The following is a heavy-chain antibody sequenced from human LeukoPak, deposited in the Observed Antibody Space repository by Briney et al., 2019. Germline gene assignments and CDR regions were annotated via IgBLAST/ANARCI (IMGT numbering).Heavy chain of an antibody. Sequence: GGSLRLSCAASRFTFSNYGVNWVRQAPGKGLEWVSAISGSGGSTYYADSVKGRFTISRDNSKNTLYLQMNSLRAEDTAVYYCARGRDSSDYWGQGTLVTVSS. V-gene: IGHV3-23*01. CDR2: ISGSGGST. D-gene: IGHD3-22*01. CDR1: RFTFSNYG. CDR3: ARGRDSSDY. J-gene: IGHJ4*02.